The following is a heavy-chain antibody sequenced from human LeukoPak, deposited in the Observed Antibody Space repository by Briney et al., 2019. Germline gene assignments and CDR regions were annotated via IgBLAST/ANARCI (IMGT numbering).Heavy chain of an antibody. D-gene: IGHD3-22*01. V-gene: IGHV4-59*01. J-gene: IGHJ6*03. CDR2: IYYSGST. CDR1: GGSISSYY. Sequence: PSETLSLTCTVSGGSISSYYWSWIRQPPGKGLEWIGYIYYSGSTNYNPSLKSRVTISVDTSKNQFSLKLSSVTAADTAVYYCARETYYYDSSGIYYYYYYMDVWGKGTTVTVSS. CDR3: ARETYYYDSSGIYYYYYYMDV.